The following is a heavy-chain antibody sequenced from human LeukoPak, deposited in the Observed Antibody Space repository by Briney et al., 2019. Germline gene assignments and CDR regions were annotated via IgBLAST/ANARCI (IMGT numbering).Heavy chain of an antibody. V-gene: IGHV3-30-3*01. D-gene: IGHD6-19*01. CDR2: ISYDGSNK. Sequence: GGSLRLSCAASGFTFSSYAMHWVRQAPGKGLEWVAVISYDGSNKYYADSMKGRFTISRDNSKNTLYLQMNSLRAEDTAVYYCARDLIAVAGDVLDYWGQGTLVTVSS. CDR1: GFTFSSYA. J-gene: IGHJ4*02. CDR3: ARDLIAVAGDVLDY.